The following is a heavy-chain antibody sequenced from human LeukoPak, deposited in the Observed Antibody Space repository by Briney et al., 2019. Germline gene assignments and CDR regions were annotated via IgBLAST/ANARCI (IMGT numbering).Heavy chain of an antibody. D-gene: IGHD2-2*01. V-gene: IGHV4-31*03. CDR3: AGYQLLPWNWFDP. J-gene: IGHJ5*02. CDR2: IYYSGST. Sequence: SETLSLTCTVSGGSISSGGYYWSWVRQHPGKGLEWIGYIYYSGSTYYNPSLKSRVTISVDTSKNQFSLKLSSVTAADTAVYYRAGYQLLPWNWFDPWGQGTLVTVSS. CDR1: GGSISSGGYY.